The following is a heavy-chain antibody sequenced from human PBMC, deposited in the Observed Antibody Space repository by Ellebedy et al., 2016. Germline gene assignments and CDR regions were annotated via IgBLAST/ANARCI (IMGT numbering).Heavy chain of an antibody. Sequence: GGSLRLSXAASGFTFSSYAMSWVRQAPGKGLEWVSAISGSGGSTYYADSVKGRFTISRDNAKNSLYLQMNSLRAEDTAVYYCARGGSSSSCSYWGQGTLVTVSS. CDR3: ARGGSSSSCSY. D-gene: IGHD6-13*01. V-gene: IGHV3-23*01. CDR1: GFTFSSYA. J-gene: IGHJ4*02. CDR2: ISGSGGST.